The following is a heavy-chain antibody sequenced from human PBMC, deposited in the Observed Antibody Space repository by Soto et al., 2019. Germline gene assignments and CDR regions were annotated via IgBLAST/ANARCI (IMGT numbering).Heavy chain of an antibody. V-gene: IGHV3-15*07. Sequence: GGSLRLSCAASGFTFSNAWINWVRQAPGKGLEWVGRIKSKTDGGTTDFAAPVKGRFAISRDDSKDKVYLQMNSLKTEDTAVYYCTRHATSTGYSSGPTNDAFDIWGQGTMVTVSS. CDR2: IKSKTDGGTT. D-gene: IGHD6-19*01. CDR3: TRHATSTGYSSGPTNDAFDI. J-gene: IGHJ3*02. CDR1: GFTFSNAW.